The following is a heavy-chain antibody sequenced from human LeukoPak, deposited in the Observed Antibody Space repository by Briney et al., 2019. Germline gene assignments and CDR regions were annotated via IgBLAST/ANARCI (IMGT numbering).Heavy chain of an antibody. CDR1: GFTFSSYA. J-gene: IGHJ4*02. V-gene: IGHV3-23*01. Sequence: GGSLRLSCAASGFTFSSYAMSWVRQAPGKGQEWVSAISGSGGSTYYADSVKGRFTISRDNSKNTLYLQMNSLRAEDTAVYYCARDDFWSGYSLLDYWGQGTLVTVSS. CDR3: ARDDFWSGYSLLDY. CDR2: ISGSGGST. D-gene: IGHD3-3*01.